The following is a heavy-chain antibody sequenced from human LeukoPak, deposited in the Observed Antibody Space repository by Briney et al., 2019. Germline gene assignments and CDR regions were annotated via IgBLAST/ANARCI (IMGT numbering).Heavy chain of an antibody. Sequence: GGSLRLSCAASGFTFSSYWMSWVRQAPGKGLEWVANIKQDGSEIYYVDSVKGRFTISRDNAKNSLYLQMYSLTADDTAVYYCARDGDHSCGDYWGQGTLVTVSS. CDR3: ARDGDHSCGDY. D-gene: IGHD2-2*01. CDR2: IKQDGSEI. J-gene: IGHJ4*02. V-gene: IGHV3-7*01. CDR1: GFTFSSYW.